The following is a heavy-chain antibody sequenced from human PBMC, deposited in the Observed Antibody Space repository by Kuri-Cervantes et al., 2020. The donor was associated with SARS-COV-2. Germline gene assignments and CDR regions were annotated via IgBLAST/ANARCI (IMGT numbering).Heavy chain of an antibody. Sequence: SVKVSCKASGGTFSSNAISWVRQAPGQGLEWMGGIIPIFGTANYAQKFQGRVTITADKSTSTAYMELSSLRSEDTAVYYCARGTGGSYLRAYYYYGMDVWGQGTTVTVSS. CDR2: IIPIFGTA. CDR1: GGTFSSNA. CDR3: ARGTGGSYLRAYYYYGMDV. D-gene: IGHD1-26*01. V-gene: IGHV1-69*06. J-gene: IGHJ6*02.